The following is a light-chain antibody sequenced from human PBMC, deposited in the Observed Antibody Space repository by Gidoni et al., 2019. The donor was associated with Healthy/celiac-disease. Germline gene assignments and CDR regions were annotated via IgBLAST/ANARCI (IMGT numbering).Light chain of an antibody. CDR1: QDISNY. CDR3: QQYDNLPRT. Sequence: DIQLTQPPPSLSASVGDRVTITCQASQDISNYLNWYQQKPGKAPKLLIYDASNMATGVPSRFSGSGSGTDFTFTISSLQPEDIAIYYCQQYDNLPRTFGQGTRLEIK. V-gene: IGKV1-33*01. CDR2: DAS. J-gene: IGKJ5*01.